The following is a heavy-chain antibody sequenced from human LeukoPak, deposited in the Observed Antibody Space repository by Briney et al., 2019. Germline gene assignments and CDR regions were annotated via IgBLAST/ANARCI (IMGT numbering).Heavy chain of an antibody. CDR2: VSSSSSYF. Sequence: GGSLLLSCVASGFTFTTYSMNWVRQAPGKGLEWLASVSSSSSYFHYADSVKGRFTVSRDNANSSVALQMNSLRPDDTAVYYCAKRAGRGNSYQFMDVWGKGTTVTVSS. CDR3: AKRAGRGNSYQFMDV. V-gene: IGHV3-21*06. J-gene: IGHJ6*03. CDR1: GFTFTTYS. D-gene: IGHD2-2*01.